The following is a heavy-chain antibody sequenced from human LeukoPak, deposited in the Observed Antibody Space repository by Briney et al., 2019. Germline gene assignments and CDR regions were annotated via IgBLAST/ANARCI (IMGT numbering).Heavy chain of an antibody. J-gene: IGHJ4*02. V-gene: IGHV3-30*18. Sequence: GRSLRLSCAASGFTFSSYGMHWVRQAPGKGLEWVAVISYDGSNKYYADSVKGRFTISRDNSKNTLYLQMNSLRAEDTAVYYCAKDRYGSGSYSNFDYWGQGTLVTVPS. CDR1: GFTFSSYG. D-gene: IGHD3-10*01. CDR2: ISYDGSNK. CDR3: AKDRYGSGSYSNFDY.